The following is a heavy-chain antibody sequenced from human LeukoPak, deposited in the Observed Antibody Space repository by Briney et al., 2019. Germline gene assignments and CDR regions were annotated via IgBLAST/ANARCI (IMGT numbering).Heavy chain of an antibody. CDR1: GFTFSSYA. D-gene: IGHD4-17*01. V-gene: IGHV3-23*01. CDR3: AKFDGDYGDFFDY. J-gene: IGHJ4*02. Sequence: PGGSLRLSXAASGFTFSSYAMSWVRQAAGKGLEGVSAICGSGGSTYYADSGKGRFTISRDNSKNTLYLQMNSLRAEDTAVYYCAKFDGDYGDFFDYWGQGTLVTVSS. CDR2: ICGSGGST.